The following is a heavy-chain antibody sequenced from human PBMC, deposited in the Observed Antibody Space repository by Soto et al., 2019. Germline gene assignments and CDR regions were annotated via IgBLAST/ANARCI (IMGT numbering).Heavy chain of an antibody. CDR1: GFTFSSYD. J-gene: IGHJ2*01. Sequence: EVQLVESGGGLVQPGGSLRLSCAASGFTFSSYDMHWVRQATGKGLEWVSAIGTAGDTYYPGSVKGRFTISRENAKNSLYLQMNSLRAGDTAVYYCARGATFTNWYFDLWGRGTLVTVSS. D-gene: IGHD2-15*01. CDR3: ARGATFTNWYFDL. CDR2: IGTAGDT. V-gene: IGHV3-13*04.